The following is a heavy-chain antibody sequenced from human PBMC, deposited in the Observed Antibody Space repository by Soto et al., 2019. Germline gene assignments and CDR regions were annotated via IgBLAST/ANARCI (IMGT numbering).Heavy chain of an antibody. CDR3: ARRKTIVVPGVDY. D-gene: IGHD1-26*01. Sequence: ASVKVSCKTSGYVFTSFAIHCMRQAPLQGPEWMGWINTGNGDSKYSEKFQDRVTITRDTSATTAYMELSSLRSEDTAVYYCARRKTIVVPGVDYWGQLNMVTISS. CDR1: GYVFTSFA. CDR2: INTGNGDS. J-gene: IGHJ4*02. V-gene: IGHV1-3*04.